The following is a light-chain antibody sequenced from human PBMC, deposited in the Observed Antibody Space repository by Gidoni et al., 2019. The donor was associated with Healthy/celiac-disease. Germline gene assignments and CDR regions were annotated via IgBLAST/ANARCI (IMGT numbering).Light chain of an antibody. V-gene: IGKV3-15*01. CDR2: DAS. CDR1: QSVSSN. J-gene: IGKJ4*01. CDR3: QQYNNWPPVT. Sequence: EIVMTPSPATLSVSPGERATLSCRASQSVSSNLAWYQQKPGQAPRLLIYDASTRATGIPARFSGSGSGTEFTLTISSLQSEDFAVYYCQQYNNWPPVTFGGGTKVEIK.